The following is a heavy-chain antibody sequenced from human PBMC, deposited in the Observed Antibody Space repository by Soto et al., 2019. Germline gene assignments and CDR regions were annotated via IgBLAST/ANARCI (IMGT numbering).Heavy chain of an antibody. CDR1: GGSISSSSYY. V-gene: IGHV4-39*07. Sequence: SETLSLTCTVSGGSISSSSYYWGWIRQPPGKGLEWIGRIYYSGSTYYNPSLKSRVTISVDKSKNQFSLKLSSVTAADTAVYYCARDRGWYGSFDYWGQGTLVTVSS. D-gene: IGHD6-19*01. CDR3: ARDRGWYGSFDY. J-gene: IGHJ4*02. CDR2: IYYSGST.